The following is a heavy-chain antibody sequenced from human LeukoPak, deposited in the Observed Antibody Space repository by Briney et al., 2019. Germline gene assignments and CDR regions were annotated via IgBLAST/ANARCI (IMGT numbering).Heavy chain of an antibody. CDR2: IYTSGST. Sequence: SETLSLTCTVSGGSISCYYWSWIRQPAGKGLEWIGRIYTSGSTNYNPSLKSRVTMSVDTSKNQFSLKLSSVTAADTAVYYCARTTEGGYSYGYFYYYYMDVWGKGTTVTISS. V-gene: IGHV4-4*07. CDR3: ARTTEGGYSYGYFYYYYMDV. J-gene: IGHJ6*03. CDR1: GGSISCYY. D-gene: IGHD5-18*01.